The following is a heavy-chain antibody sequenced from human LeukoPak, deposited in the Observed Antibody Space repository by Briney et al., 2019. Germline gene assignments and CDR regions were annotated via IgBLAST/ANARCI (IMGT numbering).Heavy chain of an antibody. CDR3: ARERGSGSYHPFDP. J-gene: IGHJ5*02. CDR1: GFTYSSYW. CDR2: IKQDGSEK. D-gene: IGHD3-10*01. Sequence: GGSLRLSCEASGFTYSSYWMSWVRQAPGKGPEWVANIKQDGSEKYYVDPVKGRFTISRDNAKNSLYLQMNSLRVDDTAVYYCARERGSGSYHPFDPWGQGTLATVSS. V-gene: IGHV3-7*01.